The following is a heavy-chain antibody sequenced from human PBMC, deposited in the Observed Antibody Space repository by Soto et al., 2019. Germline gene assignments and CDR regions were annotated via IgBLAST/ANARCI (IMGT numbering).Heavy chain of an antibody. CDR2: ISATGTT. CDR3: AGEQSGAANF. Sequence: SETLSLTCSVSGDSMSSYYWSWIRQSAEKGLEWIGRISATGTTSYIPSLQSRITLSVDTSKNQFSLNLKFVTAADTAVYFCAGEQSGAANFWGQGTLVTVSS. D-gene: IGHD2-15*01. J-gene: IGHJ4*03. V-gene: IGHV4-4*07. CDR1: GDSMSSYY.